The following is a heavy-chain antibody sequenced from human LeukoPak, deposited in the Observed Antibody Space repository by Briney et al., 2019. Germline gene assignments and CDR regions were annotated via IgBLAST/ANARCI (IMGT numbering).Heavy chain of an antibody. Sequence: PSETLSLTCTVSGGSISSSGYYWGWIRQPPGKGLGWIGTIYYSGSTYFNPSLKSRVTISVDTSKNQFSLKLSSVTAADTAVYYCARAKMTTVTYSWFDPWGQGTLVTVSS. CDR3: ARAKMTTVTYSWFDP. CDR1: GGSISSSGYY. D-gene: IGHD4-17*01. J-gene: IGHJ5*02. CDR2: IYYSGST. V-gene: IGHV4-39*01.